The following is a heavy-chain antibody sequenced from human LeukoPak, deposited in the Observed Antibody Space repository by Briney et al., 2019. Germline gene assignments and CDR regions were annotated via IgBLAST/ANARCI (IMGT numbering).Heavy chain of an antibody. Sequence: PGGSLRLSCAASGFTFSSYAMSWVRQAPGKGLEWVSAISGSGGSTYYADSVKGRFTISRDNSKNTLYLQRNSLRAEDTAVYYCAKDQELRITMIVVVVGAFDIWGQGTMVTVSS. CDR1: GFTFSSYA. CDR2: ISGSGGST. CDR3: AKDQELRITMIVVVVGAFDI. J-gene: IGHJ3*02. V-gene: IGHV3-23*01. D-gene: IGHD3-22*01.